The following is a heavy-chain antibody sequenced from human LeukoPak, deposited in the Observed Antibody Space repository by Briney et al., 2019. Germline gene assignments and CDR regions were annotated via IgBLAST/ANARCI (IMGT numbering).Heavy chain of an antibody. CDR2: INTSGGST. D-gene: IGHD2-8*02. Sequence: GASVKVSCKASGYTFTNYYMHWVRQAPGQGLEWMGIINTSGGSTNYAQKFQGRVTMTRDTSTTTVYMELSSLRSEDTAVYYCATGFYFDTGGLLMHWGQGTLVTVSS. CDR1: GYTFTNYY. V-gene: IGHV1-46*01. CDR3: ATGFYFDTGGLLMH. J-gene: IGHJ4*02.